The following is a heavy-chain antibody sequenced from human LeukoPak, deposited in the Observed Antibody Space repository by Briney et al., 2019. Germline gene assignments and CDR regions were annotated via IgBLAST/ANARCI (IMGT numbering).Heavy chain of an antibody. D-gene: IGHD6-13*01. J-gene: IGHJ4*02. V-gene: IGHV3-21*01. CDR1: GFTFSSYS. CDR3: ARVLEAASFDY. CDR2: ISSSSSHI. Sequence: GGSLRLSCAASGFTFSSYSMNWVRQAPGKGLEWVSSISSSSSHIYYADSVKGRFTMSRDNAKNSLYLQMNSLRADDTAVYYCARVLEAASFDYWGQGGPVTVSS.